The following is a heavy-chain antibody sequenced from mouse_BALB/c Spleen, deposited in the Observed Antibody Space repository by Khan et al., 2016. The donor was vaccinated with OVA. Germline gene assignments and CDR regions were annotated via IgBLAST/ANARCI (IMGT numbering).Heavy chain of an antibody. Sequence: VQLQQPGPELMKPGTSVKISCKASGYSFTTYYIHWVMQSHGKSLEWIGYIDPFSGDTTFNQKFEGKATLTVDKSSSTAYIHLSNLTSEDSAIYYCTRHGYVAWFTYWGQGTLVTVSA. D-gene: IGHD2-2*01. V-gene: IGHV1S135*01. CDR2: IDPFSGDT. CDR3: TRHGYVAWFTY. J-gene: IGHJ3*01. CDR1: GYSFTTYY.